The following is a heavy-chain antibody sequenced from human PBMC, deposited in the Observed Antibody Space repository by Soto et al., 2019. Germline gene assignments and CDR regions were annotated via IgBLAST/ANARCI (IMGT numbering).Heavy chain of an antibody. D-gene: IGHD2-21*01. CDR2: IWYDGTNK. J-gene: IGHJ4*02. CDR1: GFSFSTYG. CDR3: ARTLWADC. V-gene: IGHV3-33*01. Sequence: QVQVVESGGGVVQPGRSLRLSCAASGFSFSTYGMHWVRQAPGKGLEWVAVIWYDGTNKYYADSVKGRFTISRDNSKNTMYLQMNSLRDEDTAVYYCARTLWADCWGQGTLVTVSS.